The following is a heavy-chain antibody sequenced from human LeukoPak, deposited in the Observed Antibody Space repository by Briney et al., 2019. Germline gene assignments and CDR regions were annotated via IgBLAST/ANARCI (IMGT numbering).Heavy chain of an antibody. D-gene: IGHD2-15*01. V-gene: IGHV4-34*01. CDR2: INHSGST. CDR3: ARGPIIVVVVAATWNFDY. J-gene: IGHJ4*02. Sequence: TSETLSLTCAVYGGSFSGYYWSWIRQPPGKGLEWIGEINHSGSTNYNPSLKSRVTISVDTSKNQFSLKLSSVTAADTAVYYCARGPIIVVVVAATWNFDYWGQGTLVTVSS. CDR1: GGSFSGYY.